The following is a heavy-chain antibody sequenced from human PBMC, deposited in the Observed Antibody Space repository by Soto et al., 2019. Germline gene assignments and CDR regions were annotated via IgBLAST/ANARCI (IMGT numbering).Heavy chain of an antibody. D-gene: IGHD5-12*01. CDR3: ASGYSGYDLGSFDP. V-gene: IGHV4-39*01. J-gene: IGHJ5*02. Sequence: PSETLSLTCTVSGGSISSSSYYWGWIRQPPGKGLEWIGSIYYSGSTYYNPSLKSRVTISVDTSKNQFSLKLSSVTAADTAVYYCASGYSGYDLGSFDPWGQGTLVTVSS. CDR2: IYYSGST. CDR1: GGSISSSSYY.